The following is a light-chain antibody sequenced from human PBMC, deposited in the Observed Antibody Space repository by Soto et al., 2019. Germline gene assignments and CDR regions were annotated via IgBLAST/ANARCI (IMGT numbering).Light chain of an antibody. J-gene: IGLJ1*01. V-gene: IGLV2-14*03. CDR1: SSDVGGYEY. Sequence: ALTQPASVSGSPGQSITISCAGSSSDVGGYEYVSWYQQHPGRAPKLIIYDVSNRPSGVSNRFSGAKSGNTASLTISGLQADDEADYYCYSYSTSGIHYVFGDGTKVTVL. CDR2: DVS. CDR3: YSYSTSGIHYV.